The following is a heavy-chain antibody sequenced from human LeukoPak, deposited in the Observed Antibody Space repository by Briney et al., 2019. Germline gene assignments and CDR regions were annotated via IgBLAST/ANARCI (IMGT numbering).Heavy chain of an antibody. CDR2: ITTYNGNT. CDR1: GYTFTSYG. CDR3: ARRTGAGAFDI. D-gene: IGHD1-1*01. J-gene: IGHJ3*02. Sequence: ASVKVSCKASGYTFTSYGIGWVRQAPGQGLEWMGWITTYNGNTNYPQRLQGRVTMTTDTSTSTAYMELRSLRSDDTAVYYCARRTGAGAFDIWGQGTMVTVSS. V-gene: IGHV1-18*01.